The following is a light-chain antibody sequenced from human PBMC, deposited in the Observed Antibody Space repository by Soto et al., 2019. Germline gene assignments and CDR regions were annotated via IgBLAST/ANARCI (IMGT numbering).Light chain of an antibody. CDR2: EVS. Sequence: QSVLTQPGSVSGSPGQSISISCTGSSGDVGGFTYVSWYQQHSGKAPKLIIYEVSNRPSGVSHRFSGSRSGNTASLTISGLQAEDEADYYCSSYTSTSTLVFGGGTKVTVL. J-gene: IGLJ2*01. CDR3: SSYTSTSTLV. V-gene: IGLV2-14*01. CDR1: SGDVGGFTY.